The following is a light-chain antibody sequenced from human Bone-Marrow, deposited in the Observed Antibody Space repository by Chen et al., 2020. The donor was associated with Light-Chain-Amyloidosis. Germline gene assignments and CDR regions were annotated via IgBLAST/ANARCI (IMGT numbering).Light chain of an antibody. J-gene: IGKJ2*01. CDR1: QSVDSL. V-gene: IGKV3-11*01. CDR2: DAS. CDR3: QSRTKWPREYI. Sequence: EIVLTQSPATLSLSPGERATLSCRASQSVDSLLAWYQHKPGRPPRLLIYDASNRATDIPARVSGSGSGTDFTLTISSREPEDCAVYYCQSRTKWPREYIFGQGTNLEI.